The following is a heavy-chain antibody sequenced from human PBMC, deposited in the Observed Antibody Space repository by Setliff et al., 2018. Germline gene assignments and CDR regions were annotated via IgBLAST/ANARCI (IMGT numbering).Heavy chain of an antibody. CDR1: GGSISSYY. J-gene: IGHJ4*02. Sequence: SETLSLTCTVSGGSISSYYWSWIRQPPGKGLEWIGYIYTSGSTNYNPSLKSRVTISVDTSKNQFSLKLSSVTAADTAVYYCARSTSWFSTNYWCQGTPVPSPQ. D-gene: IGHD2-2*01. CDR2: IYTSGST. CDR3: ARSTSWFSTNY. V-gene: IGHV4-4*08.